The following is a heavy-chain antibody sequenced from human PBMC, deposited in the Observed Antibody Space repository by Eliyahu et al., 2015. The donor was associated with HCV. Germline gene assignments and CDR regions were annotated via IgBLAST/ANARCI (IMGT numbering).Heavy chain of an antibody. CDR2: ISSSSSYI. CDR1: GFTFXXXS. J-gene: IGHJ2*01. V-gene: IGHV3-21*01. D-gene: IGHD3-16*02. CDR3: ASHYYDYIWGSYRRSYWYFDL. Sequence: EVQLVESGGGLVKPGGSLRLSXAXSGFTFXXXSMXWVRQAPGKGLEWVSXISSSSSYIYYADSVKGRFTISRDNAKNSLYLQMNSLRAEDTAVYYCASHYYDYIWGSYRRSYWYFDLWGRGTLVTVSS.